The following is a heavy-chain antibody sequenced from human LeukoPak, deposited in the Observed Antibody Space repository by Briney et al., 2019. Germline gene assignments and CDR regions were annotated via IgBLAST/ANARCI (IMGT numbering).Heavy chain of an antibody. CDR2: ISSSSSYI. D-gene: IGHD6-19*01. Sequence: GGSLRLSCAASGFTFSSYSMNWVRHAPGPGLGWVSSISSSSSYIYYADSAKGRLTISRDNAKNSLYLQMNSLRAEDTAVYYCARAPPGYGSGWYHYRTEYFQHWGKGTLVTVSS. CDR1: GFTFSSYS. V-gene: IGHV3-21*01. CDR3: ARAPPGYGSGWYHYRTEYFQH. J-gene: IGHJ1*01.